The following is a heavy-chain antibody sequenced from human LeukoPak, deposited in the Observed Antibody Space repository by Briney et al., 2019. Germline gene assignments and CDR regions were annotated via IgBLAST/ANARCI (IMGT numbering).Heavy chain of an antibody. J-gene: IGHJ4*01. D-gene: IGHD3-3*01. V-gene: IGHV3-23*01. Sequence: GGSLRLSCAASGFTFSSYAMSWVRQAPGKGLEWVSAISGSGGSTYYADSVRGRFTISRDNSKNTLYLQMNSLRDEDTAVYYCAPSILGVAPPGGGANYWGQEPWSPSP. CDR1: GFTFSSYA. CDR3: APSILGVAPPGGGANY. CDR2: ISGSGGST.